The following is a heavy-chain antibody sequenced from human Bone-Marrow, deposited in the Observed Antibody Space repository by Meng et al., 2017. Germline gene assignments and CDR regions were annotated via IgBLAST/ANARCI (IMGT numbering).Heavy chain of an antibody. CDR3: ATRGYDYVWGSYLIDI. CDR1: GYTFTGYY. V-gene: IGHV1-2*06. CDR2: INPNSGGT. J-gene: IGHJ3*02. Sequence: QVQLVQSGAEVKKPGASVKVSCKASGYTFTGYYMHWVRQAPGQGLEWMGRINPNSGGTNYAQKFQGRVTMTRDTSISTAYMELSRLRSDDTAVYYCATRGYDYVWGSYLIDIWGQGTMVTVSS. D-gene: IGHD3-16*02.